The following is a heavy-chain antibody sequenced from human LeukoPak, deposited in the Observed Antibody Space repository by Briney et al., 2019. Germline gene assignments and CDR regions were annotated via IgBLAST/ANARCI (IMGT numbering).Heavy chain of an antibody. CDR3: ASFQALSSSSFDHYYYGMDV. CDR2: ISSSSSYI. J-gene: IGHJ6*02. CDR1: GFTFSSYS. Sequence: GGSLRLSCAASGFTFSSYSMNWVRQAPGKGLEWVSSISSSSSYIYYADSVKGRFTISRDNAKNSLYLQMNSLRAEDTAVYYCASFQALSSSSFDHYYYGMDVWGQGTTVTVSS. V-gene: IGHV3-21*01. D-gene: IGHD6-13*01.